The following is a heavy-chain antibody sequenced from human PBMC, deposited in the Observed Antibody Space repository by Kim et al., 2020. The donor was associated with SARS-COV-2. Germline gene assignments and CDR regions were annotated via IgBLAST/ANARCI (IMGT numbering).Heavy chain of an antibody. V-gene: IGHV1-18*01. CDR1: GYTFTSYG. Sequence: ASVKVSCKASGYTFTSYGISWVRQAPGQGLEWMGWISAYNGNTNYAQKLQGRVTMTTDTSTSTAYMELRSLRSDDTAVYYCARSPPIVVVTAYEVYGMDVWGQGTTVTVSS. J-gene: IGHJ6*02. D-gene: IGHD2-21*02. CDR2: ISAYNGNT. CDR3: ARSPPIVVVTAYEVYGMDV.